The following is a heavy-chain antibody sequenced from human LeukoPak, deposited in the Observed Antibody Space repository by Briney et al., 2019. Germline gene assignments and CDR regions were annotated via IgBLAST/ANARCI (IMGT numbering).Heavy chain of an antibody. CDR1: GYTFTGYY. Sequence: ASVKVSCKASGYTFTGYYMHWVRQAPGQGLGWMGWINPNSGGTNYAQKFQGRVTMTRDTSIRTAYMELSRLRSDDTAVYYCAREGYYDSSGYQVWGQGTLVTVSS. J-gene: IGHJ4*02. D-gene: IGHD3-22*01. CDR2: INPNSGGT. CDR3: AREGYYDSSGYQV. V-gene: IGHV1-2*02.